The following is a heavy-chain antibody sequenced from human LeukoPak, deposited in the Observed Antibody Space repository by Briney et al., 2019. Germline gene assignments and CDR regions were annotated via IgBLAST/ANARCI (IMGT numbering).Heavy chain of an antibody. CDR1: GFTYTSYA. CDR3: AKYGSGTYYNGLH. D-gene: IGHD3-10*01. Sequence: QTGGSLRLSCAASGFTYTSYAMTWVRQAPGKGLQWVSTISVSGENTYYADSVKGRFTISRDISRSTLYLQMNSLRDEDTALYYCAKYGSGTYYNGLHWGQGTLVTVSS. V-gene: IGHV3-23*01. CDR2: ISVSGENT. J-gene: IGHJ4*02.